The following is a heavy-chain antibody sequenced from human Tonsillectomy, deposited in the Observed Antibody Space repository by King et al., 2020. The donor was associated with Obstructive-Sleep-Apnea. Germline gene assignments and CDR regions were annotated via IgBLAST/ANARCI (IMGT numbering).Heavy chain of an antibody. D-gene: IGHD6-19*01. Sequence: VQLQESGPGLVKPSETLSLTCNVSGGSISPYYWNWNRQPPGKGLEWIGYMYYSGSTSYSPSLKSRVTISIDSSKNQFSLRLSSVTAADTAVYYCARDIGGWYPIHYFDYWGQGILVTVSS. CDR3: ARDIGGWYPIHYFDY. V-gene: IGHV4-59*01. CDR1: GGSISPYY. J-gene: IGHJ4*02. CDR2: MYYSGST.